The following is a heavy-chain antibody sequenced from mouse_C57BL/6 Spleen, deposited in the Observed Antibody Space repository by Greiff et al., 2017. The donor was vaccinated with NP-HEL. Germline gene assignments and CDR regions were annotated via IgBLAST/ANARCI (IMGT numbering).Heavy chain of an antibody. CDR2: IYPGNSDT. CDR3: TREWVVRRGYYAMDY. D-gene: IGHD1-1*01. J-gene: IGHJ4*01. CDR1: GYTFTSYW. V-gene: IGHV1-5*01. Sequence: VQLKQSGTVLARPGASVKMSCKTSGYTFTSYWMHWVKQRPGQGLEWIGAIYPGNSDTSYNQKFKGKAKLTAVPSASTAYMELSSLTNEDSAVYYCTREWVVRRGYYAMDYWGQGTSVTVSS.